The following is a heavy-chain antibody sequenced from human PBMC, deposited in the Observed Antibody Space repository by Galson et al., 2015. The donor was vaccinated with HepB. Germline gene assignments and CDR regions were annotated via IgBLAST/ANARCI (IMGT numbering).Heavy chain of an antibody. CDR1: GYTFTSYA. J-gene: IGHJ4*02. Sequence: SVKVSCKASGYTFTSYAMHWVRQAPGQRLEWMGWINAVNGNTKYSQKFQGRVTITRDTSASTAYMELSSLRSEDTAVYYCARAVRNQLLSEYWGQGTLVTVSS. V-gene: IGHV1-3*01. CDR3: ARAVRNQLLSEY. CDR2: INAVNGNT. D-gene: IGHD1-26*01.